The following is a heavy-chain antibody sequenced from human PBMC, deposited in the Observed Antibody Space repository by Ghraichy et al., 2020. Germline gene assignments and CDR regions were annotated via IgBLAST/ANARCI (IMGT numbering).Heavy chain of an antibody. D-gene: IGHD6-19*01. J-gene: IGHJ6*02. CDR2: IYTSGST. Sequence: SETLSLTCSVSGGSISSYFWSWIRQPAGKGLEWIGRIYTSGSTIYNPSLKSRVTMSVDTSKNQFSLRLSSVTAADTAVYYCARGGGAVDGMDVWGQGTTVTVSS. CDR1: GGSISSYF. CDR3: ARGGGAVDGMDV. V-gene: IGHV4-4*07.